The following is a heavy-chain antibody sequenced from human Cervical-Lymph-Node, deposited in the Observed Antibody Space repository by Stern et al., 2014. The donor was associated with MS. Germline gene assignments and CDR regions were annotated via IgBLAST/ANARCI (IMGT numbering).Heavy chain of an antibody. J-gene: IGHJ6*02. V-gene: IGHV3-23*04. D-gene: IGHD6-19*01. CDR1: GFTFSNYA. CDR3: TKGFTVTGTGYGVDV. CDR2: ISGSGGNT. Sequence: EMQLVESGGGLVQPGGSLRLSCAPSGFTFSNYAMSWIRQAPGKGLAWISSISGSGGNTFYADSVKGRFTIFRDNSKNTLEMQMNSLRAEDSALYYCTKGFTVTGTGYGVDVWGQGTTVTVSS.